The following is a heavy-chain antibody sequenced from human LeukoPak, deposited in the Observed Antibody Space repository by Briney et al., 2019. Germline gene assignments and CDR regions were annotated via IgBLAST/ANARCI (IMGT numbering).Heavy chain of an antibody. CDR2: IYYSGST. D-gene: IGHD4-17*01. CDR1: GGSISSGDYY. CDR3: ATEWTDGEYVDY. V-gene: IGHV4-30-4*08. Sequence: SETLSLTCTVSGGSISSGDYYWSWIRQPPGKGLEWIGYIYYSGSTYYNPSLKSRVTISVDTSKNQFSLKLNSVTAADTAVYYCATEWTDGEYVDYWGQGTLVTVSS. J-gene: IGHJ4*02.